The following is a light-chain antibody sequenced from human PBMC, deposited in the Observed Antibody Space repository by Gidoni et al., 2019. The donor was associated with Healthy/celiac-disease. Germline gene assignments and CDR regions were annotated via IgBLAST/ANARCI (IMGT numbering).Light chain of an antibody. CDR1: QSVSSS. J-gene: IGKJ1*01. CDR3: HQYNNWPPWT. V-gene: IGKV3-15*01. Sequence: EIVMTQSPATLSVSPGERATLSCRASQSVSSSLAWYQQKPGQAPRLLIHDASTRATGIPARFSGSGSGTEFTLTISSLQSEDFAIYYCHQYNNWPPWTFXQXTKVEIK. CDR2: DAS.